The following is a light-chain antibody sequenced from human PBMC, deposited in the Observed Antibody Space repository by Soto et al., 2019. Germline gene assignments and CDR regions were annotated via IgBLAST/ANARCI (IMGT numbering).Light chain of an antibody. Sequence: EIVLTQSPATLSLSPGERATLSCRASQSVSTYLAWYQQKPGQAPRLLIYDVSNRATGIPPRFSGSGSGTDFTLTISSLEPEDIATYYCQQYDSVPPFTFGQGTRLDI. CDR3: QQYDSVPPFT. J-gene: IGKJ5*01. CDR1: QSVSTY. V-gene: IGKV3-11*01. CDR2: DVS.